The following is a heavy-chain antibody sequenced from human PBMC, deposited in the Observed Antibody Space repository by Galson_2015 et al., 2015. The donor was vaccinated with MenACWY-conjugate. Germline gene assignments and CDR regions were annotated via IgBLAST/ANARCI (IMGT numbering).Heavy chain of an antibody. CDR2: IDPNNGAT. CDR3: TRETPRLDLPRTKKYYFDN. V-gene: IGHV1-2*04. D-gene: IGHD3-9*01. J-gene: IGHJ4*02. CDR1: GYTFSGYY. Sequence: SVKVSCKASGYTFSGYYIHWVRQAPGQGLEWMGWIDPNNGATNYAQNFQAWVTMTRDTSIRTVYMELSSLKSADTAVYYCTRETPRLDLPRTKKYYFDNWGQGTLVTVSS.